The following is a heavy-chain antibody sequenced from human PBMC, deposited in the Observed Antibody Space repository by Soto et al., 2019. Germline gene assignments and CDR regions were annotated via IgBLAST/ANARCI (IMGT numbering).Heavy chain of an antibody. CDR3: AKGQHGYYYDSSGFDI. CDR2: ISGSGGST. D-gene: IGHD3-22*01. Sequence: SMRLSCAASGFTFWSYAMSWVRQAPGKGLEWVSAISGSGGSTYYADSVKGRFTISRDNSKNTLYLQMNSLRAEDTAVYYCAKGQHGYYYDSSGFDIWGQGTMVTVS. J-gene: IGHJ3*02. V-gene: IGHV3-23*01. CDR1: GFTFWSYA.